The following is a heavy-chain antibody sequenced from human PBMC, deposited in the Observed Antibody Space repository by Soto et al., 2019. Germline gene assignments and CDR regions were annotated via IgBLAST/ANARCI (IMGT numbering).Heavy chain of an antibody. CDR2: ISGSGGST. Sequence: GSLRLSCAASGFTFSSYAMSWVRQAPGKGLEWVSAISGSGGSTYYADSVKGRFTISRDNSKNTLYLQMNSLRAEDTAVYYCARDKELPLLPYYYYGMDVWGQGTTVTVSS. CDR1: GFTFSSYA. CDR3: ARDKELPLLPYYYYGMDV. D-gene: IGHD1-26*01. J-gene: IGHJ6*02. V-gene: IGHV3-23*01.